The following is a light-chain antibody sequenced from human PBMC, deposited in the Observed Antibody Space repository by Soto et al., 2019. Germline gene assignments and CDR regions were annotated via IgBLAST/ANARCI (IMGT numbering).Light chain of an antibody. CDR1: ENIDNR. CDR2: FAS. J-gene: IGKJ2*01. V-gene: IGKV1-39*01. CDR3: QQRYRTPPDT. Sequence: DIQMTQSPSSLSGSVGDRVTIACRSSENIDNRLNWYQQIPGRAPKLLISFASTLQSGDLSRFSGRGSGTDFALTITSLQPQASATDYCQQRYRTPPDTFGQGT.